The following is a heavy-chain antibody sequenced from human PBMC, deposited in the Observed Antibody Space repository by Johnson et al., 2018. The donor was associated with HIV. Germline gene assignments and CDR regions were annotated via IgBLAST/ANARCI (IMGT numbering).Heavy chain of an antibody. J-gene: IGHJ3*02. D-gene: IGHD2/OR15-2a*01. Sequence: QLVESGGGVVQPGRSLRLSCAASGFTFSDYYMSWIRQAPGKGLEWVSYISSSGSTIYYADSVKGRFTISRDNAKNSLYLQMNSLRAEDTALYYCAKEIERDRAFDIWGQGAMVTVSS. CDR3: AKEIERDRAFDI. CDR1: GFTFSDYY. CDR2: ISSSGSTI. V-gene: IGHV3-11*01.